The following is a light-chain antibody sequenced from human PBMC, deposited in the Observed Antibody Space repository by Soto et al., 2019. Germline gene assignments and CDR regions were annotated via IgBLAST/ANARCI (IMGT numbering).Light chain of an antibody. Sequence: EMVLTQSPGTVSLSPGERATLSCRASQSVSNYLAWYQQKPGQAPRLLIYDASNRATGIPARFSGSGSGTDFTLTISSLEPEDFAVYYCQQRSNWPTITFGQGTRLEIK. J-gene: IGKJ5*01. CDR1: QSVSNY. CDR2: DAS. CDR3: QQRSNWPTIT. V-gene: IGKV3-11*01.